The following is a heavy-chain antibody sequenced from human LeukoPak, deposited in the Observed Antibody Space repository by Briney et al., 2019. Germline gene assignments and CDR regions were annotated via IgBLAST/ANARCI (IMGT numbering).Heavy chain of an antibody. CDR1: GGSIGSSSYY. D-gene: IGHD2-2*01. CDR2: LYSSGST. V-gene: IGHV4-39*07. Sequence: SETLSLTCTVSGGSIGSSSYYWGWIRQPTGTGLEWIGSLYSSGSTHYNPSLKSRVTISVDTSRNQFSLKLSSVTAADTAVYYCARDSGLRRGPEYHNWFDPWGQGTLVTVSS. J-gene: IGHJ5*02. CDR3: ARDSGLRRGPEYHNWFDP.